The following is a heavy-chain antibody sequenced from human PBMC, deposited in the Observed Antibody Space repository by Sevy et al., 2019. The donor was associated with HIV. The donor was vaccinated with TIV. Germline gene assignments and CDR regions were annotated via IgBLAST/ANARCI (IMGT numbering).Heavy chain of an antibody. CDR2: MNPNSGNT. CDR1: GYTFTSYD. V-gene: IGHV1-8*01. CDR3: ARGDIVVVPAALYYYYGMDV. Sequence: ASVKVSCKASGYTFTSYDINWVRQATGQGLEWMGWMNPNSGNTGYAQKFQGRVTMTRNTSISTAYMELSSLGSEDTAVYYCARGDIVVVPAALYYYYGMDVWGQGTTVTVSS. J-gene: IGHJ6*02. D-gene: IGHD2-2*01.